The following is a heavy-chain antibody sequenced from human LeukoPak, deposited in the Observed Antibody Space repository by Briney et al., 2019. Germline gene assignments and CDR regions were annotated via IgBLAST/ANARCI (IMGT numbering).Heavy chain of an antibody. CDR1: GGSISSYY. V-gene: IGHV4-59*01. D-gene: IGHD5-24*01. CDR2: IYYSGST. Sequence: PSETLSLTCTVSGGSISSYYWSWIRQPPGKGLEWIGYIYYSGSTNYNPSLKSRVTISVDTSENQFSLKLSSVTAADTAVYYCARRDGYISAIDYWGQGTLVTVSS. J-gene: IGHJ4*02. CDR3: ARRDGYISAIDY.